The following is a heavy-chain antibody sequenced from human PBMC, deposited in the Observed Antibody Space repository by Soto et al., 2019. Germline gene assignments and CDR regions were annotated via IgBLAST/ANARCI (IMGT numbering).Heavy chain of an antibody. CDR3: ARDRGSVDYVWGSYRPFDAFDI. D-gene: IGHD3-16*02. CDR1: GGSISSGGYY. J-gene: IGHJ3*02. Sequence: QVQLQESGPGLVKPSQTLSLTCTVSGGSISSGGYYWSWIRQHPGKGLEWIGYIYYSGSTYYNPSLKSRVTISVDTSKNQFSLKLSSVTAADTAVYYCARDRGSVDYVWGSYRPFDAFDIWGQGTMVTVSS. CDR2: IYYSGST. V-gene: IGHV4-31*03.